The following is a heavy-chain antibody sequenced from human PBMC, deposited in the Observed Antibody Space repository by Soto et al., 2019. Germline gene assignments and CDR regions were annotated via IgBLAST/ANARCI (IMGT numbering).Heavy chain of an antibody. CDR2: IYYSGST. J-gene: IGHJ3*02. CDR1: GGSISSGGYY. CDR3: ARIPFGVVAFDI. Sequence: SETLSLTCTVSGGSISSGGYYWSWIRQHPGKGLEWIGYIYYSGSTYYNPSLKSRVTISVDTSKNQFSLKLSSVTAADTAVYYCARIPFGVVAFDIWGQGTMVTVSS. V-gene: IGHV4-31*03. D-gene: IGHD3-3*01.